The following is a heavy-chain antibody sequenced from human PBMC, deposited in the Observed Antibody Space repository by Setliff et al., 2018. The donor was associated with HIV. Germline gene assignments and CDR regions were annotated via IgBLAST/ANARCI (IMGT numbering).Heavy chain of an antibody. CDR2: ISYSGST. V-gene: IGHV4-39*01. CDR1: GGSTSSSTYS. D-gene: IGHD1-26*01. J-gene: IGHJ3*02. CDR3: ARLPWGGSNLDNSGAFDI. Sequence: SETLSLTCTVSGGSTSSSTYSWGWIRQPPGKGPEWIGSISYSGSTYYNPSLRSRVTISVDTSKNQLSLSLTSVTAADTAVYFCARLPWGGSNLDNSGAFDIWGQGTMVTVSS.